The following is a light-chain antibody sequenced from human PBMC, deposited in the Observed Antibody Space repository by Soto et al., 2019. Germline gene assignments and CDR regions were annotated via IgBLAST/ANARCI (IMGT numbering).Light chain of an antibody. V-gene: IGKV3-11*01. J-gene: IGKJ1*01. Sequence: EIVLTQSPATLSLSPGERATLSCRASQSVSSYFAWYQQKPGQAPRLLIYDASNRATGIPARFSGSGSGTDFTLTISSLEPEDVAVYDCQQRGNWPLTFGQGTKVEIK. CDR1: QSVSSY. CDR3: QQRGNWPLT. CDR2: DAS.